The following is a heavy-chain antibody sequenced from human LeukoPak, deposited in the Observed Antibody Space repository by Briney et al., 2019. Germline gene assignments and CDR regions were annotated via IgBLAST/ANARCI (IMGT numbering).Heavy chain of an antibody. D-gene: IGHD6-13*01. J-gene: IGHJ4*02. CDR2: ISGSGGST. V-gene: IGHV3-23*01. CDR1: GFTFSSYA. CDR3: AKVPQWSSFRFFDY. Sequence: GGSLRLSCAASGFTFSSYAMSWVRQAPGKGLEWVPAISGSGGSTYYADSVKGRFTISRDNSKNTLYLQMKSLRAEDTAVYYCAKVPQWSSFRFFDYWGQGTLVTVSS.